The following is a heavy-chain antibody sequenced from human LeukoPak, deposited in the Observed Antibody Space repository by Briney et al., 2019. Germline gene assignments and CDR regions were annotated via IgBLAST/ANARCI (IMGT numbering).Heavy chain of an antibody. CDR2: ICYSGST. D-gene: IGHD6-19*01. V-gene: IGHV4-59*01. Sequence: SETLSLTCTVSGGSISSYYWSWIRQPPGKGLEWIGYICYSGSTNYNPSLKSRVTISVDASKNQFSLKLSSVTAADTAVYYCARELGWYSSGWYLAFDIWGQGTMVTVSS. J-gene: IGHJ3*02. CDR1: GGSISSYY. CDR3: ARELGWYSSGWYLAFDI.